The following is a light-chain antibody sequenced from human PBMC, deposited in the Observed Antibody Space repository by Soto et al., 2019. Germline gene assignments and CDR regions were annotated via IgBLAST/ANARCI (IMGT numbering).Light chain of an antibody. CDR1: SSNIGTDYD. CDR3: QSYDISRRVV. CDR2: GNS. Sequence: QSVLTQPPSVSGAPGQRVTISFTGSSSNIGTDYDVHWYQQFPGTAPKLLIYGNSNRPSGVPDRFSGSKSGTSASLAITGLQAEDEADYYCQSYDISRRVVFGGGTKLTVL. J-gene: IGLJ2*01. V-gene: IGLV1-40*01.